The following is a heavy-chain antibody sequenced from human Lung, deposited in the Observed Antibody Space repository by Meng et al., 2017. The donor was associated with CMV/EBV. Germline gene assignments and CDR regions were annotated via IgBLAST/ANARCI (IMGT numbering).Heavy chain of an antibody. CDR3: ARAGAFPQYFDY. D-gene: IGHD3-16*01. CDR1: GFTVSSNY. J-gene: IGHJ4*02. V-gene: IGHV3-53*01. CDR2: IYGGTGT. Sequence: GGSXRLSCAVSGFTVSSNYMNWVRQAPGKGLEWVSIIYGGTGTYYADSVKGRFSISRDNSKNTVYLQMDSLSPEDTAVYYCARAGAFPQYFDYWGQGALVTVSS.